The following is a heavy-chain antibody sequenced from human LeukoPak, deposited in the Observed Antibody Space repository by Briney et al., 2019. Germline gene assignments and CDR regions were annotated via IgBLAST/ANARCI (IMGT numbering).Heavy chain of an antibody. D-gene: IGHD6-6*01. V-gene: IGHV4-30-2*01. CDR2: IYHSGGT. CDR1: GGSISSGGYY. J-gene: IGHJ4*02. CDR3: TRHTEYSHHY. Sequence: KASETLSLTCTVSGGSISSGGYYWSWIRQPPGKGLEWIGYIYHSGGTYYNPSLKSRVTISVDRSKNQFSLKLTSVTAADTAVYYCTRHTEYSHHYWGQGTPVTVSS.